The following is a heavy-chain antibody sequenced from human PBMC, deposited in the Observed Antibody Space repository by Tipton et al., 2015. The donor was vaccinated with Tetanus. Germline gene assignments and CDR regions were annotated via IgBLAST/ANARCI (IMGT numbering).Heavy chain of an antibody. CDR2: IRASDGST. V-gene: IGHV3-23*01. CDR1: GFTFSGSS. D-gene: IGHD2-8*02. Sequence: SLRLSCAASGFTFSGSSMSWVRQAPGKGLEWVSSIRASDGSTYYADSVKGRFTISRDNSKNTLYLQLNSLRVEDTAIYYCAKLVTSWGQGTLVTVSS. CDR3: AKLVTS. J-gene: IGHJ5*02.